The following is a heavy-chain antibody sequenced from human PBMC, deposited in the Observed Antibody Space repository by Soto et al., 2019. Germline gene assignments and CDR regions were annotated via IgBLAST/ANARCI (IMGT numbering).Heavy chain of an antibody. CDR2: MNPKTGGA. V-gene: IGHV1-2*02. Sequence: QVNLVQSGAEVKKPGASVKVSCKASGYNFNGYYIHWVRQAPGQGLERMGWMNPKTGGANYAQKFQGKVIMTTDTSISTAYLELRSLTSDDTAVYYCAKVISTIGSKQWLAQTKHQALDYWGQGTLVTVSS. D-gene: IGHD6-19*01. J-gene: IGHJ4*02. CDR3: AKVISTIGSKQWLAQTKHQALDY. CDR1: GYNFNGYY.